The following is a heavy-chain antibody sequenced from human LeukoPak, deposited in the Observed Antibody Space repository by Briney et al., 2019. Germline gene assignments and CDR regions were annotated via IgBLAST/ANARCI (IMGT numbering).Heavy chain of an antibody. Sequence: PGGSLRLSCAASGFTFDDYAMHWVRQAPGKGLEWVSGISWNSGSIGYADSVKGRFTISRDNAKNSLYLQMNSLRAEDTALYYCAKDIRSSGWGAAFDIWGQGTMVTVSS. V-gene: IGHV3-9*01. CDR3: AKDIRSSGWGAAFDI. D-gene: IGHD6-19*01. CDR2: ISWNSGSI. J-gene: IGHJ3*02. CDR1: GFTFDDYA.